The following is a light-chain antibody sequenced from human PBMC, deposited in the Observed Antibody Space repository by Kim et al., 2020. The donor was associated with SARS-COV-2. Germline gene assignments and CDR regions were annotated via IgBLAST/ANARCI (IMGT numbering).Light chain of an antibody. CDR3: QQYSHGALT. J-gene: IGKJ4*01. CDR1: QSVSSN. CDR2: GAS. V-gene: IGKV3-15*01. Sequence: EIVMTQSPVTLSVSPGERATLSCRASQSVSSNLAWYQQKPGQAPSLLIYGASTRATGIPGRFSGSGSGTEFTLTISSLQSEDFTVYYCQQYSHGALTFGGGTKVDIK.